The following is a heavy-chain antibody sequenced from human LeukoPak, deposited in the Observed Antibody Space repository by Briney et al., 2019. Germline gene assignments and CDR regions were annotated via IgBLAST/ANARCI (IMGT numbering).Heavy chain of an antibody. CDR3: ARDYRMTTVPTGAFDI. V-gene: IGHV3-64*01. J-gene: IGHJ3*02. CDR1: GFTFSSYA. CDR2: ISSNGGST. D-gene: IGHD4-17*01. Sequence: PGGSLRLSCAASGFTFSSYAMTWVRQAPGKGLEYVSAISSNGGSTYYANSVKGRFTISRDNSKNTLYLQMGSLRAEDMAVYYCARDYRMTTVPTGAFDIWGQGTMVTVSS.